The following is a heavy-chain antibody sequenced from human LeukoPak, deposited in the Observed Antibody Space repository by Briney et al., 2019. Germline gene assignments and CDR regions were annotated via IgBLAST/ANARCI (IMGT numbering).Heavy chain of an antibody. D-gene: IGHD2-21*02. CDR3: ARTYCGGDCYYSYFDY. CDR1: GYSFTTYW. Sequence: GESLKISRKGSGYSFTTYWISWVRQMPGKGLEWMGIIYPGDSDTRYSPSFQGQVTISADKSISTAYLQWSSLKASDTAMYYCARTYCGGDCYYSYFDYWGQGTLVTVSS. CDR2: IYPGDSDT. J-gene: IGHJ4*02. V-gene: IGHV5-51*01.